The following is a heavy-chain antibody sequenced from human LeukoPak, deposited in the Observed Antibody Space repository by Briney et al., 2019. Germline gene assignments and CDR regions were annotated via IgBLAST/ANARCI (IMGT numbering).Heavy chain of an antibody. CDR1: GTSITHYF. CDR3: ARDVTGTTNAFDI. Sequence: PLETLSLTCSVSGTSITHYFWSWIRQSAGQRLEWTGRISTHGTTTYNPSLNSRVTMSRDTSGSQVSLKLSSVTAADTAIYFCARDVTGTTNAFDIWGQGRMVTVSS. D-gene: IGHD1-20*01. CDR2: ISTHGTT. J-gene: IGHJ3*02. V-gene: IGHV4-4*07.